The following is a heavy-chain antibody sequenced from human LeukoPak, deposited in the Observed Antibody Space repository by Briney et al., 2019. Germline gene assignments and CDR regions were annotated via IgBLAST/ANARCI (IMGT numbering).Heavy chain of an antibody. D-gene: IGHD6-19*01. J-gene: IGHJ3*02. CDR3: ASLAVAYDAFDI. CDR1: GGSISSYY. Sequence: SETLPLTCTVSGGSISSYYWSWIRQPPGKGLEWIGYIYYSGSTNYNPSLKSRVTISVDTSKNQFSLKLSSVTAADTAVYYCASLAVAYDAFDIWGQGTMVTVSS. V-gene: IGHV4-59*08. CDR2: IYYSGST.